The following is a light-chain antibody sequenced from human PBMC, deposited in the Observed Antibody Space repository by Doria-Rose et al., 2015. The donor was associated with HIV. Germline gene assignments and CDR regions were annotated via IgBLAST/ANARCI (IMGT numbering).Light chain of an antibody. CDR3: QQFDSFPRT. V-gene: IGKV1-9*01. CDR2: GAS. Sequence: DIRVTQSPSFLSASVGVRVTITCRASQGISRCLAWYQQKPGKAPTLLIFGASTLQSGVPSRFSGSGSGTEFTLTISSLQPEDFATYYCQQFDSFPRTFSQGTKVELK. J-gene: IGKJ1*01. CDR1: QGISRC.